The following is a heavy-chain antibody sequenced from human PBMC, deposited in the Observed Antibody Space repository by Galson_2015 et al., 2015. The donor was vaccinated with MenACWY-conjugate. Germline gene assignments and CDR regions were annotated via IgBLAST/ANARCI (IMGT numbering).Heavy chain of an antibody. CDR2: MRSDGVSK. J-gene: IGHJ5*02. Sequence: SLRLSCAASGFTFRVYAMHWVRQAPGKGLEWVTLMRSDGVSKYYADSVKGRFTISRDNSKNTLFLQMNSLRAEDTAVYYCAKDRDGPGAYEKILGSWGQGALVTVSS. D-gene: IGHD3-10*01. CDR3: AKDRDGPGAYEKILGS. CDR1: GFTFRVYA. V-gene: IGHV3-30*02.